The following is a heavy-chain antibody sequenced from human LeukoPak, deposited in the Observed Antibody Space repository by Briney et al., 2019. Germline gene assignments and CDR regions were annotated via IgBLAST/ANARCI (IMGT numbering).Heavy chain of an antibody. CDR1: GFAVSNIY. V-gene: IGHV3-53*01. D-gene: IGHD2-2*01. Sequence: GGSLRHSCAASGFAVSNIYMSWVRQAPGKGLEWVSVIYSGDNTYYSDSVKGRFTISRDNSKNTLYLQMNSLRAEDTAVYFCARDLGRGYCSSTSCYPGVDCWGQGTLVTVSS. J-gene: IGHJ4*02. CDR3: ARDLGRGYCSSTSCYPGVDC. CDR2: IYSGDNT.